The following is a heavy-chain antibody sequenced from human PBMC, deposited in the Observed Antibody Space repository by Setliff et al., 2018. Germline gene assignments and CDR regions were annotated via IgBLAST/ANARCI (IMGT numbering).Heavy chain of an antibody. CDR1: GYRFSTYW. CDR3: AASGTYFPFDY. CDR2: IYPGDSDT. J-gene: IGHJ4*02. D-gene: IGHD1-26*01. Sequence: GESLKISCKGSGYRFSTYWIGWVRQMPGKGLEWMGIIYPGDSDTRYSPAFQGQVTISVDKSINTAYLQWGSLKASDTAMYYCAASGTYFPFDYWGQGTLVTV. V-gene: IGHV5-51*01.